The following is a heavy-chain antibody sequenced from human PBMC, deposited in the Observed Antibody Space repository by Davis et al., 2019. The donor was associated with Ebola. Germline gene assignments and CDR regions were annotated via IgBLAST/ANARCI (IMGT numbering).Heavy chain of an antibody. J-gene: IGHJ6*02. CDR1: GYSFTSYW. CDR3: ARRLGTDYYYYYGMDV. CDR2: IDPSDSYT. Sequence: GESLKISCKGSGYSFTSYWISWVRQLPGKGLEWMGRIDPSDSYTNYSPSFQGHVTISADKSISTAYLQWSSLKASDTAMYYCARRLGTDYYYYYGMDVWGQGTTVTVSS. D-gene: IGHD3-10*01. V-gene: IGHV5-10-1*01.